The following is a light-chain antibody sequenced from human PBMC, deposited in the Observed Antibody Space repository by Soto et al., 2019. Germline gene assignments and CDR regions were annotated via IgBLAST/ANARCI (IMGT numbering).Light chain of an antibody. CDR3: QQYGSPPPWT. CDR1: QSVSSSY. V-gene: IGKV3-20*01. CDR2: GAS. Sequence: EIVLTQSPGTLSLSPGERATLSCRASQSVSSSYLAWYLQRPGQAPRLLIDGASSRATGIPDSFSGSGSGTDFTLTISRLEPADFAVYYCQQYGSPPPWTFGQGTKGELK. J-gene: IGKJ1*01.